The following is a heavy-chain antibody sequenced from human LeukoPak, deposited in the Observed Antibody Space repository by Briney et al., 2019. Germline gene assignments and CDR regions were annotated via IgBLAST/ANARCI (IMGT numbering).Heavy chain of an antibody. CDR1: GYTFTSYY. V-gene: IGHV1-46*01. Sequence: ASAKVSCKASGYTFTSYYMHWVRQAPGQGLEWMGIINPSGGSTSYAQKFQGRVTMTRDMSTSTVYMGLSSLRSEDTAVYYCAREGTTTVVTMAFDYWGQGTLVTVSS. CDR3: AREGTTTVVTMAFDY. J-gene: IGHJ4*02. CDR2: INPSGGST. D-gene: IGHD4-23*01.